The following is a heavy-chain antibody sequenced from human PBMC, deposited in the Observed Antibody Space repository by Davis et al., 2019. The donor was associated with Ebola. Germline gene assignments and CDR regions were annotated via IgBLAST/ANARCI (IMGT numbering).Heavy chain of an antibody. J-gene: IGHJ5*02. CDR1: GGSISSGGYS. CDR2: IYHSGSN. D-gene: IGHD2-2*01. V-gene: IGHV4-30-2*01. CDR3: ARVLVPGRWFDP. Sequence: PSETLSLTCAVSGGSISSGGYSWSWIRQPPGKGLEWIGYIYHSGSNYYNPSLKSRVTISVDRSKNQFSLKLSSVTAADTAVYYCARVLVPGRWFDPWGQGTLVTVSS.